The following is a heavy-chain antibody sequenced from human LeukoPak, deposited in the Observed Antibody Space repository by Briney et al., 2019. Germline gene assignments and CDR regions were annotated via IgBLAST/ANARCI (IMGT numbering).Heavy chain of an antibody. Sequence: GESLKISCKGSGSRFTSYWIGWVRPMPGKGLEWMGIIYPGDSDTRYSPSFQGQVTISADKSIGTAYLQWSSLKASDTAMYYCARLWSLGYYYYYMDVWGKGTTVTVSS. D-gene: IGHD2-21*01. J-gene: IGHJ6*03. V-gene: IGHV5-51*01. CDR2: IYPGDSDT. CDR3: ARLWSLGYYYYYMDV. CDR1: GSRFTSYW.